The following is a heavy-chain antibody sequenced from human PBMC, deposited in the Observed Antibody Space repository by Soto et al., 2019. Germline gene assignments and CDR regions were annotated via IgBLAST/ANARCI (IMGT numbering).Heavy chain of an antibody. CDR2: IIPILGIA. V-gene: IGHV1-69*04. CDR3: ARDERFGELSSNYYYYGMDV. CDR1: GGTFSSYT. Sequence: SVKVSCKASGGTFSSYTISWVRQAPGQGLEWMGRIIPILGIANYAQKFQGRVTITADKSTSTAYMELSNLRSEDTAVYYCARDERFGELSSNYYYYGMDVWGQGTTVT. J-gene: IGHJ6*02. D-gene: IGHD3-10*01.